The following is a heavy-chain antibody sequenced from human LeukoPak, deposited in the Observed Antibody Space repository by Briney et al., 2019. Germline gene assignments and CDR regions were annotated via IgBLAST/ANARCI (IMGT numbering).Heavy chain of an antibody. CDR1: GASFSSDSYS. J-gene: IGHJ4*02. CDR3: AKIHMSTGAFDF. D-gene: IGHD3-9*01. Sequence: PSETLSLTCTVSGASFSSDSYSWNWIGQPPGKGLEWIVYMFYRGSTNYNTSLKSRVTLSVASSKNQCTLNLSSVAAGDRALYYCAKIHMSTGAFDFWGQGTLVTVSS. CDR2: MFYRGST. V-gene: IGHV4-61*01.